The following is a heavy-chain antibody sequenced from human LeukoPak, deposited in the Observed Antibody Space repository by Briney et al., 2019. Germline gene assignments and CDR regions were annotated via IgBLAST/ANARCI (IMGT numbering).Heavy chain of an antibody. CDR2: INHSGST. CDR3: ATLYYDSSGYI. V-gene: IGHV4-34*01. Sequence: ASETLSLTCAVYGGSFSGYYWSWIRQPPGKGLEWIGEINHSGSTNYNPSLKSRVTISVDTSKNQFSLKLSSVTAADTDVCYCATLYYDSSGYIWGQGTMVTVSS. J-gene: IGHJ3*02. D-gene: IGHD3-22*01. CDR1: GGSFSGYY.